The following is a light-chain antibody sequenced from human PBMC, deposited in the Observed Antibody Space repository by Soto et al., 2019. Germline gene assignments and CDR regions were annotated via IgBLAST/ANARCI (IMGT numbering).Light chain of an antibody. J-gene: IGLJ1*01. V-gene: IGLV1-47*01. CDR2: HNY. CDR1: SSNIGSDF. CDR3: SAWDDSLSAYV. Sequence: QSALTQPPSASGTPGQRVTISCSGGSSNIGSDFVYWYQQLPGTAPKLLIYHNYQRPSGVPDRFSGSKSGTSGSLAISDLRSEDEADYYCSAWDDSLSAYVFGAGTKLTVL.